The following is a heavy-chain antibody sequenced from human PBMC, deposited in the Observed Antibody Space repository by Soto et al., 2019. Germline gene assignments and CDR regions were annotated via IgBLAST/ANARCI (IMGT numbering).Heavy chain of an antibody. CDR3: ARARRGVYGDWFDP. CDR1: GYTFTSYD. Sequence: QVQLVQSGAEVKKPGASVKVSCKASGYTFTSYDINWVRQATGQGLEWRGGMNPNSGNTGYAQKFQGRVTMTRNTSISTAYMELSSLRSEDTAVYYCARARRGVYGDWFDPWGQGTLVTVSS. V-gene: IGHV1-8*01. CDR2: MNPNSGNT. D-gene: IGHD4-17*01. J-gene: IGHJ5*02.